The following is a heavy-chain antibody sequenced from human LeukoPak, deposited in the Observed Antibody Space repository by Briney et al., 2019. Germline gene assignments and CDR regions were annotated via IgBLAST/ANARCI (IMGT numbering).Heavy chain of an antibody. D-gene: IGHD3-3*01. Sequence: SETLSLTCTDSRASLKSTRDCWGWIRQPPGKGLEWIGSIYYSGSTYYNPSLKSRVTISVDTSKNQFSLKLSSVTAADTAVYYDTTIYSRSYEWSSLNYHDSWGQGTLVTVSS. J-gene: IGHJ4*02. CDR3: TTIYSRSYEWSSLNYHDS. CDR1: RASLKSTRDC. V-gene: IGHV4-39*01. CDR2: IYYSGST.